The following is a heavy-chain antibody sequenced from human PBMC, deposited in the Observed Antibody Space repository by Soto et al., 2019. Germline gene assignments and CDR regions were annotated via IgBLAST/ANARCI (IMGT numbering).Heavy chain of an antibody. CDR1: GGTFSSYA. CDR3: ARDRRPYYASAARDAFDI. Sequence: SVKVSCKASGGTFSSYAISWVRQAPGQGLEWMGGIIPIFGTANYAQKFQGRVTITADESTSTAYTELSSLRSEDTAVYYCARDRRPYYASAARDAFDIWGQGTMVTISS. CDR2: IIPIFGTA. J-gene: IGHJ3*02. D-gene: IGHD1-26*01. V-gene: IGHV1-69*13.